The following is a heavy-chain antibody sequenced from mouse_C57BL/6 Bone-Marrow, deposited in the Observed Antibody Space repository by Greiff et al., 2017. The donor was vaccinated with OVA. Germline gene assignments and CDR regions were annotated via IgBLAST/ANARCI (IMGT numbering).Heavy chain of an antibody. J-gene: IGHJ3*01. CDR1: GYTFTSYT. Sequence: QVQLQQSGAELARPGASVKMSCKASGYTFTSYTMPWVKQRPGQGLEWIGYINPSSGYTKYNQKFKDKATLTADKSSSTAYMQLSSLTSEDSAVYYCAREDGNWFAYWGQGTLVTVSA. CDR3: AREDGNWFAY. CDR2: INPSSGYT. D-gene: IGHD2-1*01. V-gene: IGHV1-4*01.